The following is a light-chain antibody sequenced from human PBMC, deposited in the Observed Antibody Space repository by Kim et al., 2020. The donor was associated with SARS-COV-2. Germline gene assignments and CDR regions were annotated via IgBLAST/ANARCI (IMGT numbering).Light chain of an antibody. CDR3: QVWDSSSDHWV. Sequence: PGKTARITCGGNNIGDKSVHWYQQKPGQAPILVISYDSDRPSGIPERFSGSNSGNTATLTISRVEAGDEADYFCQVWDSSSDHWVFGGGTKVTVL. CDR2: YDS. V-gene: IGLV3-21*04. J-gene: IGLJ3*02. CDR1: NIGDKS.